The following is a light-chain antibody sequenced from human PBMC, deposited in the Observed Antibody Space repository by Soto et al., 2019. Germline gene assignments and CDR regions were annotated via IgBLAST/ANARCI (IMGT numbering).Light chain of an antibody. V-gene: IGLV8-61*01. J-gene: IGLJ3*02. Sequence: QAVVTQEPSFSVSPGGTVTLTCGLSSGSVSTSYYPSWYQQTPGQAPRTLIYSTNTRSSGVPDRFSGSILGNKAALTITGAQADDESDYYCVLYMGQPVFGGGTQLTVL. CDR1: SGSVSTSYY. CDR2: STN. CDR3: VLYMGQPV.